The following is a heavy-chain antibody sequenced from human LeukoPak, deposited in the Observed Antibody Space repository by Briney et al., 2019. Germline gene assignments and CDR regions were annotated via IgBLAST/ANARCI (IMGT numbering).Heavy chain of an antibody. CDR3: ARGGIVDTPMDSSPYC. V-gene: IGHV3-23*01. CDR1: GFTFSSYA. J-gene: IGHJ4*02. Sequence: GGCLRLSCAASGFTFSSYAMSWVRQAPGKGLEWVSAISGSGGSTYYADSVKGRFTISRDNSKNTLYLQMNSLRAEDTAVYYCARGGIVDTPMDSSPYCWGQGTLVTVSS. CDR2: ISGSGGST. D-gene: IGHD5-18*01.